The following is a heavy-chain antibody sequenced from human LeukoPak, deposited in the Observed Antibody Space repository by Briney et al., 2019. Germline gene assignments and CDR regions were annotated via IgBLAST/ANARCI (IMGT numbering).Heavy chain of an antibody. Sequence: GRSLSLSFAASGFTFTNYAMNWVRQAPGKGLEWVATVSYDGTDTSYADSVKGRFTISRDNAKNSLYLQMNSLRAEDTAVYYCARTVGYGHAFDIWGQGTMVTVCS. CDR3: ARTVGYGHAFDI. V-gene: IGHV3-30-3*01. D-gene: IGHD4-17*01. CDR1: GFTFTNYA. J-gene: IGHJ3*02. CDR2: VSYDGTDT.